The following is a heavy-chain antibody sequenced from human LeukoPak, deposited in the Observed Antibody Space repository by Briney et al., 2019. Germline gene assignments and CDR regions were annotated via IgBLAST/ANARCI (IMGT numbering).Heavy chain of an antibody. Sequence: GGSLRLSCAASGFTFSSYSMNWVRQAPGKGLEWVSSISSSSSYIYYADSVKGRFTISRDNAKNSLYLQMNSLRAEDTAVYYCARDQDYSNFPYYYYYGMDVWGQGTTVTVSS. J-gene: IGHJ6*02. CDR3: ARDQDYSNFPYYYYYGMDV. D-gene: IGHD4-4*01. CDR2: ISSSSSYI. V-gene: IGHV3-21*01. CDR1: GFTFSSYS.